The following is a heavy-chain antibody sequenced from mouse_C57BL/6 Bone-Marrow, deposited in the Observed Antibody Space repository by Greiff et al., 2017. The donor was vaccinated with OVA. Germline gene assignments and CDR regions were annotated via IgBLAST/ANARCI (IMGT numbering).Heavy chain of an antibody. V-gene: IGHV14-4*01. CDR1: GFNIKDDY. CDR3: TTDFDV. J-gene: IGHJ1*03. CDR2: IDPENGAT. Sequence: EVKLQESGAELVRPGASVKLSCTASGFNIKDDYMHWVKQRPEQGLEWIGWIDPENGATEYASQFQGTATITADTSSNTAYLQLSSLTSEDTAVYYCTTDFDVWGTGTTVTVSS.